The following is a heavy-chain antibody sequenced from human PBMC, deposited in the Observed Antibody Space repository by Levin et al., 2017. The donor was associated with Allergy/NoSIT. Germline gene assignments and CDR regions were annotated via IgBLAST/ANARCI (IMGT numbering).Heavy chain of an antibody. Sequence: PSETLSLTCTVSGGSISSSSYYWGWIRQPPGKGLEWIGSIYYSGSTYYNPSLKSRVTISVDTSKNQFSLKLSSVTAADTAVYYCARDRGAARLIPLYYYYGMDGWGQGTTVTVSS. CDR3: ARDRGAARLIPLYYYYGMDG. J-gene: IGHJ6*02. CDR2: IYYSGST. D-gene: IGHD6-6*01. CDR1: GGSISSSSYY. V-gene: IGHV4-39*07.